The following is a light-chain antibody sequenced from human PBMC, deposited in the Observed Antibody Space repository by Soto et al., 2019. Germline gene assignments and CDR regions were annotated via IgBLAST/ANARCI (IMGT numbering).Light chain of an antibody. CDR2: DAS. Sequence: AIQLTQSPSSLSASVGDRVTITCRASQGISSALAWCQQKPGKAPKLLIYDASSLESGVPSRFSGSGSGTDFTLTISSLQPEDFATYYCQQFNSYPPWTFGQGPKVDIK. J-gene: IGKJ1*01. CDR3: QQFNSYPPWT. V-gene: IGKV1-13*02. CDR1: QGISSA.